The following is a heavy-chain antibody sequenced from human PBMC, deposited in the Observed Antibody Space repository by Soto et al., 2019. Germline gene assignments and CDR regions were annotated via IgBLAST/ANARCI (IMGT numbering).Heavy chain of an antibody. CDR3: AKGRRVGISSPLDM. CDR1: GFTFSHFA. V-gene: IGHV3-23*01. CDR2: ISGSGSST. D-gene: IGHD2-2*01. Sequence: GGDMITSCASSGFTFSHFAMNWVRHSPGKWLEWISGISGSGSSTHEADSVQGRLIISRDNSNGTLYLQMDSLRADDSAVYYGAKGRRVGISSPLDMWGKGTPGTVAS. J-gene: IGHJ4*02.